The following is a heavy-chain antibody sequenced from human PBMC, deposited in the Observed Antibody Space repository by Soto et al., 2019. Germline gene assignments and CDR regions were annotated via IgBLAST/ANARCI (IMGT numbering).Heavy chain of an antibody. CDR2: ISYSGTT. V-gene: IGHV4-59*08. Sequence: PSETLSLTCTASGDSIRGDYWSWIRQPPGKRLEWIAYISYSGTTNYNPSLKSRVTISLDTSNNQLSLQLNSVTPDDTAVYYCARLIGNSWLDSWGQGTLVTVSS. J-gene: IGHJ5*01. CDR3: ARLIGNSWLDS. CDR1: GDSIRGDY.